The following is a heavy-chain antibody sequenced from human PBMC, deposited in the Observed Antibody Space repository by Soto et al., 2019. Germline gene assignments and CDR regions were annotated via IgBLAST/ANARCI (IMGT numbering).Heavy chain of an antibody. V-gene: IGHV1-3*01. Sequence: ADSVKVSCKASGYTFSSYAMHWVRQAPGQRLEWMGWINAGYGNTKSSQKFQDRVTISRDTSASTAYMELTSLRSEDTAVYYCARDTGDGAFDFWGQGTLVTVSS. J-gene: IGHJ4*02. D-gene: IGHD7-27*01. CDR1: GYTFSSYA. CDR3: ARDTGDGAFDF. CDR2: INAGYGNT.